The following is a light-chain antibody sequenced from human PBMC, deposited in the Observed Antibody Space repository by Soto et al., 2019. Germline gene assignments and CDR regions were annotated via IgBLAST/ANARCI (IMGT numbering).Light chain of an antibody. Sequence: QPVLTQPPSVSGAPGQRVTISCTGSSYNIGAGYDVHWYQQLPGTAPKLLIYGNSNRPAGVPDRFSGSKSGTSASLAITGLQAEDEADYYCQSYDSSLSGVVFGGGTKLTVL. CDR3: QSYDSSLSGVV. CDR1: SYNIGAGYD. J-gene: IGLJ2*01. V-gene: IGLV1-40*01. CDR2: GNS.